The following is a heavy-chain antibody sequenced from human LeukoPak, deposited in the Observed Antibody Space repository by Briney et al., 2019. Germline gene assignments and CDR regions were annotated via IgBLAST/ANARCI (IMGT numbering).Heavy chain of an antibody. CDR3: AKDAYSGFSSSYNMDS. V-gene: IGHV1-2*02. Sequence: ASVRVSCTASGYTVTGHYLHWVRQAPGQGLEWMGCINPNSGVTNYAQKFQGRVTMTRDTSINTAYMELHSLTSDDTAMYYCAKDAYSGFSSSYNMDSWGQGTLVTVPS. D-gene: IGHD5-18*01. CDR2: INPNSGVT. CDR1: GYTVTGHY. J-gene: IGHJ4*02.